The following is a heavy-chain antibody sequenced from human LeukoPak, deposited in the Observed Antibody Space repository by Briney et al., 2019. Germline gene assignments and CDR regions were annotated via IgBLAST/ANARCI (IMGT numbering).Heavy chain of an antibody. CDR1: GFTFDDYT. D-gene: IGHD2-2*01. Sequence: GGSLRLSCAASGFTFDDYTMHWVRQAPGRGLEWVSLISWDGGSTYYADSVKGRFTISRDNSKNSLYLQMNSLRTEDTALYYCAKEREALGYCSSTSCVSLGYWGQGTLVTVSS. CDR2: ISWDGGST. J-gene: IGHJ4*02. V-gene: IGHV3-43*01. CDR3: AKEREALGYCSSTSCVSLGY.